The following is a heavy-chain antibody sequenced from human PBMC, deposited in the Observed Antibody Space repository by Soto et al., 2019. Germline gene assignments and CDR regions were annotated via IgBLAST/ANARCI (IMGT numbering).Heavy chain of an antibody. V-gene: IGHV3-23*01. J-gene: IGHJ6*03. Sequence: GGSLRLTCAASGFTFSSYAMSWVRQAPGKGLEWVSAISGSGGSTYYADSVKGRFTISRDNSKNTLYLQMNSLRAEDTAVYYCAKHGYSYGMVYYYYMDVWGKGTTVTVSS. CDR2: ISGSGGST. CDR1: GFTFSSYA. CDR3: AKHGYSYGMVYYYYMDV. D-gene: IGHD5-18*01.